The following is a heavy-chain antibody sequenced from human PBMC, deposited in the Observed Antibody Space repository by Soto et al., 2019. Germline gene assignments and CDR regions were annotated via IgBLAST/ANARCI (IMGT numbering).Heavy chain of an antibody. CDR3: ARVLGGHRGGNPNPWFDP. Sequence: SETLCLTCAVSGDSISSGYYWAWIRQPPVKGLEWIGSMYHSGTTYSNPSRESRVTISGETSKNQFSLKLSSVTAADTAVYYCARVLGGHRGGNPNPWFDPWGQGTLVTVPQ. D-gene: IGHD3-10*01. CDR1: GDSISSGYY. J-gene: IGHJ5*02. CDR2: MYHSGTT. V-gene: IGHV4-38-2*01.